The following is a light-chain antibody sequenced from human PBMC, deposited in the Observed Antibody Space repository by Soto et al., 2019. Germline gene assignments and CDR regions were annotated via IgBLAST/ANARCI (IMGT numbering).Light chain of an antibody. Sequence: QSALTQPTSVSGSPGQSITIACTGTSSDVGSYNYVSWYQQHPGKSPKLMIYEVNNRPSGVSNRFSGSKSGNTASLTISGLQTEDEAHYYCSSYTTNTTLVFGGGTKVTVL. CDR1: SSDVGSYNY. J-gene: IGLJ2*01. CDR2: EVN. V-gene: IGLV2-14*01. CDR3: SSYTTNTTLV.